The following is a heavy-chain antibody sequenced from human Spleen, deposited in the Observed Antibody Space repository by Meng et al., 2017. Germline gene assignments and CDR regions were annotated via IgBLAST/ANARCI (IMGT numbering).Heavy chain of an antibody. CDR2: ISSSGSSK. CDR1: GFTFGSYE. D-gene: IGHD5-18*01. V-gene: IGHV3-48*03. CDR3: AREGRQHFDF. Sequence: GESLKISCAASGFTFGSYEMNWVRQAPGKGLEWVSYISSSGSSKYYADSVKGRFTISRDKAKNSLYLQMKSLRAEDTAVYYCAREGRQHFDFWGQGTLVTVSS. J-gene: IGHJ4*02.